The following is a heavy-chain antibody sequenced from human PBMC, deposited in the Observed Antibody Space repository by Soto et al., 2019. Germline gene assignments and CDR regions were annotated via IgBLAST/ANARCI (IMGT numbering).Heavy chain of an antibody. Sequence: EVQLLESGGCLVQPGGSLRLACAASGFSFSSYAMVWVRQAPGKGLEWVSVISARGGRSYFADSVKGRFTISRDNSKNVLSLEMNSLRAEDTATYFCAKGSIEYRAAVDHWGQGTRVRVSS. V-gene: IGHV3-23*01. CDR2: ISARGGRS. J-gene: IGHJ4*02. D-gene: IGHD5-12*01. CDR3: AKGSIEYRAAVDH. CDR1: GFSFSSYA.